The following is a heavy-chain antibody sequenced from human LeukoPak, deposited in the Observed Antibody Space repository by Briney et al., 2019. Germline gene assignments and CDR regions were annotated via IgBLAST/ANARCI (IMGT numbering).Heavy chain of an antibody. CDR3: ARHGLAAARRGDVFHI. V-gene: IGHV5-51*01. D-gene: IGHD6-13*01. Sequence: GESLKISCEGSGYNFTNYWIGWVRQMPGKGLEWMGIIYPGDSDTRYSPSFQGQVTISVDKSIRTAYLQWSSLKASDTAMYYCARHGLAAARRGDVFHIWGQGTLVTVSS. CDR2: IYPGDSDT. CDR1: GYNFTNYW. J-gene: IGHJ3*02.